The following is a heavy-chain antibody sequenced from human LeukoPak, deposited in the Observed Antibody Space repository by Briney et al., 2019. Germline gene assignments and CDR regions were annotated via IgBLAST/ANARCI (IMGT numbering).Heavy chain of an antibody. J-gene: IGHJ4*02. D-gene: IGHD2-2*01. CDR3: ARVLAYCSSTSCHDY. V-gene: IGHV1-18*01. CDR1: GYTFTNYG. Sequence: ASVKVSCKASGYTFTNYGVSWVRQAPGQGLEWMGWISAYNGNTDYAQKLQGRVTMTTDTSTSTAYMELRSPRSDDTAVYYCARVLAYCSSTSCHDYWGQGTLVTVYS. CDR2: ISAYNGNT.